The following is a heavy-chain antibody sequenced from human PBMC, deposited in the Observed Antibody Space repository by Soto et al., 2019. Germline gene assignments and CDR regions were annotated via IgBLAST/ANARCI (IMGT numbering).Heavy chain of an antibody. V-gene: IGHV3-23*01. J-gene: IGHJ4*02. CDR2: ISGSGGST. CDR3: AKGEQWLVLNLGY. Sequence: EVQLLESGGGLVQPGGSLRLSCAASGFTFSSYAMSWVRQAPGKGLEWVSAISGSGGSTYYADSVKGRFTISRDNSKNTPYLQMNSLRAEDTAVYYCAKGEQWLVLNLGYWGQGTLVTVSS. CDR1: GFTFSSYA. D-gene: IGHD6-19*01.